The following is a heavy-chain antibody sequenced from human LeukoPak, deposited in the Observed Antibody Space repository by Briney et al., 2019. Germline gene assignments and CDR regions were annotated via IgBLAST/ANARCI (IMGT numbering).Heavy chain of an antibody. D-gene: IGHD3-16*01. CDR3: ARRWEVWGSCPSYFDP. V-gene: IGHV4-39*01. CDR1: GGSISTNGYY. CDR2: IYYSGST. Sequence: SETLSLTCTFSGGSISTNGYYWGWIRQPPGKGLEWIGSIYYSGSTYFNPSLKSRVTISIDMSKNQFSLKLSSVTAADTAVYYCARRWEVWGSCPSYFDPWGQGTLVTVSS. J-gene: IGHJ5*02.